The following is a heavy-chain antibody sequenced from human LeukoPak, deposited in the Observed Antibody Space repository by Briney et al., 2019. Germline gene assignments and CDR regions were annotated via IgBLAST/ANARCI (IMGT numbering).Heavy chain of an antibody. CDR1: GGSISSYY. Sequence: SETLSLTCTVSGGSISSYYWSWIRQPPGKGLEWIGYIYYSGSTNYNPSLKSRVTIAVDTSKNQFYLKLSSVTAADTAVYYCARSNLGYCSGGSCHYYYYYYMDVWGKGTTVTVSS. CDR3: ARSNLGYCSGGSCHYYYYYYMDV. D-gene: IGHD2-15*01. CDR2: IYYSGST. J-gene: IGHJ6*03. V-gene: IGHV4-59*01.